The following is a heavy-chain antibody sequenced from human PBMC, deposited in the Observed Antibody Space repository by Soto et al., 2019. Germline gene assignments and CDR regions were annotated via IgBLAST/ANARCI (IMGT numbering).Heavy chain of an antibody. CDR1: GYTFTGYY. V-gene: IGHV1-2*04. Sequence: ASVKVSCKASGYTFTGYYMHWVRQAPGQGLEWMGWINPNSGGTNYAQKFQGWVTMTRDTSISTVYMELSRLRSDDTAVYYCASSITMVRGVMRYYGMDVWGQGTTVTVSS. CDR3: ASSITMVRGVMRYYGMDV. D-gene: IGHD3-10*01. J-gene: IGHJ6*02. CDR2: INPNSGGT.